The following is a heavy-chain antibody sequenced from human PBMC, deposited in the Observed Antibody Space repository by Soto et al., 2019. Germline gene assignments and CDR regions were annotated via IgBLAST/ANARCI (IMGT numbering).Heavy chain of an antibody. CDR2: ISGNGADT. V-gene: IGHV3-23*01. D-gene: IGHD6-6*01. J-gene: IGHJ4*02. CDR3: AKDRTVAARHFDY. Sequence: GSLRLSCAASGFTFSSYAMSWVRQAPGKGLEWVSAISGNGADTSYADSVRGRFTISRDNSKNTLYLQMNSLRAEDSAVYYCAKDRTVAARHFDYWGQGTQVTVSS. CDR1: GFTFSSYA.